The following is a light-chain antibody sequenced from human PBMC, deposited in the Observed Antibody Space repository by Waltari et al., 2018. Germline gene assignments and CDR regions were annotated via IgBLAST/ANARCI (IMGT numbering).Light chain of an antibody. V-gene: IGLV3-21*03. Sequence: SYVLTQPPSLALAPGKTARITCGGNDIGTKSVHWYQQKPGQAPALAVYDDSDRPSGIPERFSGSNSGNTATLTISRVEAGDEADYYCQVWDSSSSDHWVFGGGTKLTVL. CDR1: DIGTKS. CDR3: QVWDSSSSDHWV. CDR2: DDS. J-gene: IGLJ3*02.